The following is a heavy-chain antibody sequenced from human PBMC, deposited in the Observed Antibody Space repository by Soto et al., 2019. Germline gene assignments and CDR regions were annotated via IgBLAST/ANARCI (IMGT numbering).Heavy chain of an antibody. CDR1: GYTFTSYS. Sequence: GASVEVSCKASGYTFTSYSMHWVLQAPGQRLEWMGWINAGNGNTKYSQKFQGRVTITRDTSASTAYMELSSLRSEDTAVYYCARVLTSQVGRMDVWGQGTTVTVSS. J-gene: IGHJ6*02. CDR2: INAGNGNT. D-gene: IGHD1-26*01. CDR3: ARVLTSQVGRMDV. V-gene: IGHV1-3*01.